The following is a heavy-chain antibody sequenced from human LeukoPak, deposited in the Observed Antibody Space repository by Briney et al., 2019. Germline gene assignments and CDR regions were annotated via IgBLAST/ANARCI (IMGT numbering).Heavy chain of an antibody. V-gene: IGHV1-8*01. D-gene: IGHD2-2*03. CDR3: ARSGRGTRYGYCSSTSCYFDY. CDR1: GYTFTSYD. J-gene: IGHJ4*02. CDR2: MNPNSGNT. Sequence: ASVKVSCRASGYTFTSYDNNWVRQATGQGLEWMGWMNPNSGNTGYAQKFQGRVTMTRNTSISTAYMELSSLRSEDTAVYYCARSGRGTRYGYCSSTSCYFDYWGQGTLVTVSS.